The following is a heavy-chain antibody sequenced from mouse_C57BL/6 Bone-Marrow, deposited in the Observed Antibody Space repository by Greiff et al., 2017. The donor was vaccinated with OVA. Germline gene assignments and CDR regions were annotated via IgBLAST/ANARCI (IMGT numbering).Heavy chain of an antibody. CDR3: TAITTVVDY. D-gene: IGHD1-1*01. CDR2: IRLKSDNYAT. Sequence: DVKLQESGGGLVQPGGSMKLSCVASGFTFSNYWMNWVRQSPEKGLEWVAQIRLKSDNYATHYAESVKGRFTISRDDSKSSVYLQMSNLRAEDTGIYYCTAITTVVDYWGQGTTLTVSS. J-gene: IGHJ2*01. V-gene: IGHV6-3*01. CDR1: GFTFSNYW.